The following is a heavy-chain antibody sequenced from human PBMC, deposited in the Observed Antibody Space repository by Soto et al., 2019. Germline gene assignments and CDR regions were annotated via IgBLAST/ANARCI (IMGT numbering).Heavy chain of an antibody. Sequence: QVQLHQWGAGLLKPSETLSLTCGVSGGPLSDYNWNWIRQSPGKGPEWIGETNHKGDTNHSPSLKXRVTMSVDTTKSQFSLKLRSMTAADTAVYYCATNTKFIFEYWGQGALVTVSS. CDR1: GGPLSDYN. J-gene: IGHJ4*02. CDR2: TNHKGDT. V-gene: IGHV4-34*01. CDR3: ATNTKFIFEY. D-gene: IGHD2-21*01.